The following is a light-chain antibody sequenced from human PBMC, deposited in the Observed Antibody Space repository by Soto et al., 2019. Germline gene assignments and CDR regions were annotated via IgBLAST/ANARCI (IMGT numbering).Light chain of an antibody. Sequence: QSVLTQPRSVSGSPGQSVTISCTGTSSDVGDYNYVSWYQQYPRKAPKLVIYDVSKRPSGVPDRFSGSKSGNTASLTISGLQAEDEADYYCCSFAGSYTFWVFGGGTQLTVL. J-gene: IGLJ3*02. V-gene: IGLV2-11*01. CDR1: SSDVGDYNY. CDR3: CSFAGSYTFWV. CDR2: DVS.